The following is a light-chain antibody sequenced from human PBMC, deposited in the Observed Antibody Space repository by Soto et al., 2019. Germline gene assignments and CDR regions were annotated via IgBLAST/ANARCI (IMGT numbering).Light chain of an antibody. CDR3: AAWDDSLNGVI. V-gene: IGLV1-44*01. J-gene: IGLJ2*01. CDR1: SSNIGSHT. Sequence: QLVLTQPPSASGTPGQRITISCPGSSSNIGSHTVNWHQQVPGTAPKLLIYSNNERPSGVPDRFSGSKSGTSASLAISGLQSGDEDDYYCAAWDDSLNGVIFGGGTKVTIL. CDR2: SNN.